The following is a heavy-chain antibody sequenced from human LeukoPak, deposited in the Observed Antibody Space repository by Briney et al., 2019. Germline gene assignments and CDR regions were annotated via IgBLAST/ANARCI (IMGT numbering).Heavy chain of an antibody. CDR3: ARSRITMVRGVIIRFDP. D-gene: IGHD3-10*01. CDR2: IYYSGST. Sequence: SETLSLTCTVSGGSISSSSYYWGWIRQPPGKGLEWIGSIYYSGSTYYNPSLKSRVTISVDTSKNQFSLKLSSVTAADTAVYYCARSRITMVRGVIIRFDPWGQGTLVTVSS. J-gene: IGHJ5*02. CDR1: GGSISSSSYY. V-gene: IGHV4-39*07.